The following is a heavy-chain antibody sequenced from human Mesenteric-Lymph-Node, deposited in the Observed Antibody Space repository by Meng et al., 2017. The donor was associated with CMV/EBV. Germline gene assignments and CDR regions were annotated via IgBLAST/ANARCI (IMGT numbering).Heavy chain of an antibody. CDR3: TKDLTGELDY. CDR2: IYNGGGT. CDR1: GFIVSGNY. D-gene: IGHD7-27*01. Sequence: GESLKISCAASGFIVSGNYMSWVRQAPGKGLEWVSLIYNGGGTYYADSVKGRFTISRDNAKNTLYLQMNSLRAEDTALYYCTKDLTGELDYWGPGTLVTVSS. J-gene: IGHJ4*02. V-gene: IGHV3-53*01.